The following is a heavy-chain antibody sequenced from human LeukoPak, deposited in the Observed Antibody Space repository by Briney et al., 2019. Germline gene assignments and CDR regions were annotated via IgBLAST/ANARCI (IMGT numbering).Heavy chain of an antibody. V-gene: IGHV3-53*01. CDR2: ITSGGNT. J-gene: IGHJ4*02. CDR1: GFTVSSNY. D-gene: IGHD5-12*01. Sequence: GGSLRLSCAASGFTVSSNYMNWVRQAPGKGLEWVSVITSGGNTYYAVSVKGRFTTSRDNSKNTLYVQMNSLRAEDTAIYYCARGRGYRDYDRPLDYWGQGTLVTVSS. CDR3: ARGRGYRDYDRPLDY.